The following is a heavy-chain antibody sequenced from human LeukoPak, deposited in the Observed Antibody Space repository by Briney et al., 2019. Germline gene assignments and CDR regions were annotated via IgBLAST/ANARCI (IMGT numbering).Heavy chain of an antibody. CDR1: GSSISSGDYY. J-gene: IGHJ3*02. CDR2: IYYSGST. D-gene: IGHD3-16*01. CDR3: ARYRRAGGRSGAGALDI. Sequence: SETLSLTCTVSGSSISSGDYYWSWIRQPPGKGLEWIGYIYYSGSTYYNPSLKSRVTISVDTSKNQFSLKLSSVTAADTAVYYCARYRRAGGRSGAGALDIWGQGTMVTVSS. V-gene: IGHV4-30-4*01.